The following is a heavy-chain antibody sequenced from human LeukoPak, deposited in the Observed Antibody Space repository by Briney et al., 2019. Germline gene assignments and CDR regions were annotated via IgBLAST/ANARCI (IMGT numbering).Heavy chain of an antibody. CDR1: GGSISTYY. J-gene: IGHJ4*02. CDR3: ARGGGYASPIGY. D-gene: IGHD5-12*01. Sequence: SETLSLTCTLSGGSISTYYWSWIRQPPGKGLERIGYIYHSGSTNYNPSPKSRVTISVDTSKNQFSLKLSSVTAADTAVYYCARGGGYASPIGYWGQGALVTVSS. CDR2: IYHSGST. V-gene: IGHV4-59*01.